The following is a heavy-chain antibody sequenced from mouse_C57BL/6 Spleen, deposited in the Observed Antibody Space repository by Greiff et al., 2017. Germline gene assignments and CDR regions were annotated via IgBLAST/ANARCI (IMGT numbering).Heavy chain of an antibody. J-gene: IGHJ3*01. Sequence: VQLQQPGAELVKPGASVKLSCKASGYTFTSYWMHWVKQRPGQGLEWIGMIHPNSGSTNYNEKFKSKATLTVDKSSSTAYMQLSSLTSEDSAVYYYARQRWDDAYWGQGTLVTVSA. CDR1: GYTFTSYW. D-gene: IGHD4-1*01. CDR3: ARQRWDDAY. V-gene: IGHV1-64*01. CDR2: IHPNSGST.